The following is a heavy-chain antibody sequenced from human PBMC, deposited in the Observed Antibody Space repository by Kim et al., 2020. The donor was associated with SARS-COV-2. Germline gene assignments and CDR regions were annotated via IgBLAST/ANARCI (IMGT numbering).Heavy chain of an antibody. Sequence: SETLSLTCTVSGGSISSYYWSWIRQPPGKGLEWIGYIYYSGSTNYNPSLKSRVTISVDTSKNQFSLKLSSVTAADTAVYYCARSGDGYNPHYYYYGMDVWGQGTTVTVSS. CDR2: IYYSGST. D-gene: IGHD5-12*01. CDR3: ARSGDGYNPHYYYYGMDV. CDR1: GGSISSYY. V-gene: IGHV4-59*01. J-gene: IGHJ6*02.